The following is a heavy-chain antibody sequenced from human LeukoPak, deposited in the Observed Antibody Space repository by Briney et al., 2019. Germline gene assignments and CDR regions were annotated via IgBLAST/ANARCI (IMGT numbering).Heavy chain of an antibody. CDR1: GYIFTSSV. CDR2: MNPNIANT. CDR3: ARGHASDYGSGGYLGYYYGMDV. Sequence: GASVKVSCKPSGYIFTSSVVNWVRQATGQRLEWMGWMNPNIANTAYAQKFQGRVTITRDTSMSTAYMELSSLRSEDTAMYYCARGHASDYGSGGYLGYYYGMDVWGQGTTVSVSS. J-gene: IGHJ6*02. V-gene: IGHV1-8*01. D-gene: IGHD3-10*01.